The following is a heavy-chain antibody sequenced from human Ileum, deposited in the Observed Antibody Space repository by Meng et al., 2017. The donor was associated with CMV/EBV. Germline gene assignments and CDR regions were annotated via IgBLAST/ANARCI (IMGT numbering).Heavy chain of an antibody. Sequence: ASVKVSCKATGDTFSSYYIHWVRQAPGQGLEWMGRNNPSDDATNYARDFQGRVTMTRDTSTSTAYMELSGLTSDDTAVYSGAGELRGVVSFDTWGQGTMVTVSS. CDR2: NNPSDDAT. CDR1: GDTFSSYY. V-gene: IGHV1-46*01. J-gene: IGHJ3*02. D-gene: IGHD3-16*01. CDR3: AGELRGVVSFDT.